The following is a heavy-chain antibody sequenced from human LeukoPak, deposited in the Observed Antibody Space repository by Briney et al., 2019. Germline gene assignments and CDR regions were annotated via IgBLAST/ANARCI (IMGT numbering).Heavy chain of an antibody. D-gene: IGHD1-14*01. V-gene: IGHV3-66*02. CDR3: ARMDLWRGAGGWSYFDY. Sequence: GGSLRLSCATSGFIVSSKYMIWVRQAPGQGLEWVSVIHSGGSTYSADSVKGRFTISRDNSKNALYLQMNSLRPEDTAVYYCARMDLWRGAGGWSYFDYWGQGTLVTVSS. CDR2: IHSGGST. J-gene: IGHJ4*02. CDR1: GFIVSSKY.